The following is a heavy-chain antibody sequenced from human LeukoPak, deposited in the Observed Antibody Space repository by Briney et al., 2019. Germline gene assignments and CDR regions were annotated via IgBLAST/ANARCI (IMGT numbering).Heavy chain of an antibody. CDR2: ISSSSSYI. Sequence: GGSLRLSCAASGFTFSSYSMNWVRQAPGKGLEWVSSISSSSSYIYYADSGKGRFTISRDNAKNSLHLQMNSLRAEDTAVYYCARVGEDFWSAKPIDYWGQGTLVTVSS. CDR1: GFTFSSYS. CDR3: ARVGEDFWSAKPIDY. J-gene: IGHJ4*02. V-gene: IGHV3-21*01. D-gene: IGHD3-3*01.